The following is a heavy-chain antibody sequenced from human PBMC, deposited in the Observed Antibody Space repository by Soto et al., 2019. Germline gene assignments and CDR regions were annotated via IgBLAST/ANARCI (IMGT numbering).Heavy chain of an antibody. J-gene: IGHJ4*02. D-gene: IGHD6-19*01. CDR1: GFSLSTSGMR. CDR2: IDWDDDK. CDR3: ARIAVAGTHFDY. Sequence: SGPTLVNPTQTLTPTCTFSGFSLSTSGMRVSWIRQPPGKALEWLARIDWDDDKFYSTSLKTRLTISKDTSKNQVVLTMTNMDPVDTATYYCARIAVAGTHFDYWGQGTLVTVSS. V-gene: IGHV2-70*04.